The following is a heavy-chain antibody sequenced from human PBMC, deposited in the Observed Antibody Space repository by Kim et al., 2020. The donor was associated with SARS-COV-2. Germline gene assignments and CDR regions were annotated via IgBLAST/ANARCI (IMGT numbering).Heavy chain of an antibody. CDR2: INHSGST. CDR1: GGSFSGYY. Sequence: SETLSLTCAVYGGSFSGYYWSWIRQPPGKGLEWIGVINHSGSTNYNPSLKSRVTISVDTSTNQFFLKLSSGTAADTAVYYCARGRFRITMVRGVILGPSYFDYWGQGTLVTVSS. D-gene: IGHD3-10*01. J-gene: IGHJ4*02. CDR3: ARGRFRITMVRGVILGPSYFDY. V-gene: IGHV4-34*01.